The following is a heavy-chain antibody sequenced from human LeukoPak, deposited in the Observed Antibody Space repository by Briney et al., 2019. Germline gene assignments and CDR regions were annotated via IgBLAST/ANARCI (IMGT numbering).Heavy chain of an antibody. CDR2: IIPILGIA. Sequence: ASVKVSCKASGGTFSSYAISWVRQAPGQGLEWMGRIIPILGIANYAQKFQGRVTITADKSTSTAYMELSSLRSEDTAVYYCAADGTSITPGTNWGQGTLVTVSS. CDR3: AADGTSITPGTN. CDR1: GGTFSSYA. V-gene: IGHV1-69*04. J-gene: IGHJ4*02. D-gene: IGHD3-10*01.